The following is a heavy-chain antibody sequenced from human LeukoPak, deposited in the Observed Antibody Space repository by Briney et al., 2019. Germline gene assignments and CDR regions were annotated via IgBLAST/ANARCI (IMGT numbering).Heavy chain of an antibody. J-gene: IGHJ3*01. Sequence: GGSLRLSCAASGFTFSSYSMHWVRQAPGKGLEWVSAISSIRSYIYYADSVKGRFTISRDKAKNSLYLQMNSLRAEDTAVYYCGREIPSLYDGFNFSGQGTKATVSS. CDR3: GREIPSLYDGFNF. D-gene: IGHD2-8*01. V-gene: IGHV3-21*01. CDR1: GFTFSSYS. CDR2: ISSIRSYI.